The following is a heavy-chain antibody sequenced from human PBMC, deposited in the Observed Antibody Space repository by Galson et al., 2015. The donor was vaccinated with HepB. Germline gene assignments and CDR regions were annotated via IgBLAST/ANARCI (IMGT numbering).Heavy chain of an antibody. CDR1: GYTFTSYG. J-gene: IGHJ2*01. CDR3: ARDASHFWSGYFSYWYFDL. V-gene: IGHV1-18*01. D-gene: IGHD3-3*02. CDR2: ISAYNGNT. Sequence: SVKVSCKASGYTFTSYGISWVRQAPGQGLEWMGWISAYNGNTNYAQKLQGRVTMTTDTSTSTAYMELRSLRSDDTAVYYCARDASHFWSGYFSYWYFDLWGRGTLVTVSS.